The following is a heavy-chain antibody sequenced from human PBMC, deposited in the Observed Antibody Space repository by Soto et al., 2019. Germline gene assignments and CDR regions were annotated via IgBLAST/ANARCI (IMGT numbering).Heavy chain of an antibody. V-gene: IGHV3-23*01. CDR1: GFPFDTSA. Sequence: EGRLLESGGGLVPPGGSLRLSCVASGFPFDTSAMNWVRQTPEKGLEWVSIIAATSDAEYYAESVKGRFATSRDNSRNTLYLQMDSLRAEDTAIYYCARAGGTTVTGLWHFDSWGQGTLVTVSS. CDR2: IAATSDAE. CDR3: ARAGGTTVTGLWHFDS. J-gene: IGHJ4*02. D-gene: IGHD4-17*01.